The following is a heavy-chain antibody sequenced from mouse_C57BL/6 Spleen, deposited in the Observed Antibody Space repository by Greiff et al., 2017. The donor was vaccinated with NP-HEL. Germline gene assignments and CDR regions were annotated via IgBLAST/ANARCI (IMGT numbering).Heavy chain of an antibody. V-gene: IGHV1-42*01. J-gene: IGHJ4*01. D-gene: IGHD2-4*01. Sequence: EVQLQQSGPELVKPGASVKISCKASGYSFTGYYMNWVKQSPEKSLEWIGEINPSTGGTTYNQKFKAKATLTVDKSSSTAYMQLKSLTSEDSAVYYCARRAYDYDVDYYAMDYWGQGTSVTVSS. CDR1: GYSFTGYY. CDR2: INPSTGGT. CDR3: ARRAYDYDVDYYAMDY.